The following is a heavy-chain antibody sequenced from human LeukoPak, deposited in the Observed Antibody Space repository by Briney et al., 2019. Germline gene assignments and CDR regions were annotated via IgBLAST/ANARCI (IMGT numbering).Heavy chain of an antibody. D-gene: IGHD6-19*01. CDR2: IYYSGST. Sequence: SETLSLTCTVSGGSISSYYWSWIRQPPGKGLEWIGYIYYSGSTNYNPSLKSRVTISVDTSKNQFSLKLSSVTAADTAVYYCARFRSAVAAFDYWGQGTLVTVSS. CDR1: GGSISSYY. V-gene: IGHV4-59*01. J-gene: IGHJ4*02. CDR3: ARFRSAVAAFDY.